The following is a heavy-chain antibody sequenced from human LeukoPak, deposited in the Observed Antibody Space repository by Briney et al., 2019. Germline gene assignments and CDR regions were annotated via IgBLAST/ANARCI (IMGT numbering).Heavy chain of an antibody. V-gene: IGHV3-21*01. J-gene: IGHJ6*02. CDR2: ISSSSSYI. D-gene: IGHD4-11*01. CDR1: GFTFSSYS. Sequence: GGSLRLSCAASGFTFSSYSMNWVRQAPGKGLEWVSSISSSSSYIYCADSVKGRFTISRDNAKNSLYLQMNSLRAEDTAVYYCARDLDYRGPYGMDVWGQGTTVTVSS. CDR3: ARDLDYRGPYGMDV.